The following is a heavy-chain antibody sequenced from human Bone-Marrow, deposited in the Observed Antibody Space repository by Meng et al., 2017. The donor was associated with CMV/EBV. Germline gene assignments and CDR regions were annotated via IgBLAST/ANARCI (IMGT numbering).Heavy chain of an antibody. CDR1: GYTFTSYD. CDR2: MNPNSGNT. J-gene: IGHJ4*02. CDR3: ARVEYCSSTRCGYYFDY. Sequence: ASVKVSCKASGYTFTSYDINWVRQATGQGLEWMGWMNPNSGNTGYAQKFQGRVTITRNTSISTAYMELSSLRSEDTAVYYCARVEYCSSTRCGYYFDYWGQGTLVTVSS. D-gene: IGHD2-2*01. V-gene: IGHV1-8*03.